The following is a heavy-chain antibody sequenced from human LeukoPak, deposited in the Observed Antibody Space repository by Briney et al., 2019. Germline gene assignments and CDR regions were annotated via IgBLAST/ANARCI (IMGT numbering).Heavy chain of an antibody. V-gene: IGHV4-31*03. CDR3: ARTLGYCSRTSCYIWYFDL. Sequence: AQTLSLTCTVSGGSISSGGYYWSWIRQHPVKGLEWIGYIYYSGSTDYNPSLKSRVTISVDTSKNQFSLKLSSGTAADTAVYYCARTLGYCSRTSCYIWYFDLWGRGTLVTVSS. J-gene: IGHJ2*01. D-gene: IGHD2-2*02. CDR1: GGSISSGGYY. CDR2: IYYSGST.